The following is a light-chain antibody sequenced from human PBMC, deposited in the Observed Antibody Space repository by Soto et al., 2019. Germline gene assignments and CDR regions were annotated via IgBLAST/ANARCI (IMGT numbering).Light chain of an antibody. V-gene: IGKV3-20*01. Sequence: IVLTQSPGTLSWSPGERATLYCRASQDLNTRYSAWYQQKRGQPPSLLIFATSTRASGIPDRFSGSGSGRDFTLTISRLEPEDSAVYFCQQYDTSARYIFGQGTSLDIK. CDR1: QDLNTRY. J-gene: IGKJ2*01. CDR2: ATS. CDR3: QQYDTSARYI.